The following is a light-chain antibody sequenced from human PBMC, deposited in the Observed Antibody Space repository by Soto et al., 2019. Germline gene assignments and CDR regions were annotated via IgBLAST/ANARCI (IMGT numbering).Light chain of an antibody. CDR1: QSVSSK. J-gene: IGKJ1*01. Sequence: ELVMTQSPATMYLSPGQSATLSFRASQSVSSKLAWYQQRPGQAPRLLIYSASTRATGIPARFSGSGSGTESTLTISRLEPEDFAVYYCQQYGGLPRTFGQGTKVDI. CDR2: SAS. V-gene: IGKV3-15*01. CDR3: QQYGGLPRT.